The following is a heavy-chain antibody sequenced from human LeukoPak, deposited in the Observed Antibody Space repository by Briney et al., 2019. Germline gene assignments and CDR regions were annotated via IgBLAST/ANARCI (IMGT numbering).Heavy chain of an antibody. V-gene: IGHV4-39*07. CDR3: ARVGWTQLKFVFDP. Sequence: SETLSLTCAVSGDSISTNVYYWGWIRQPPGKGLEWIGSIYYSGHTYYNESLKNRVTLSIDRSKNQFSLRLNSVTAADTAMYYCARVGWTQLKFVFDPWGLGTVVSVSS. CDR2: IYYSGHT. J-gene: IGHJ5*02. CDR1: GDSISTNVYY. D-gene: IGHD1-1*01.